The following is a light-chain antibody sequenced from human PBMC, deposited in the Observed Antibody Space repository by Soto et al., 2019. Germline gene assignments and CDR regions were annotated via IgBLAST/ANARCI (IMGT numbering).Light chain of an antibody. CDR2: EVT. V-gene: IGLV2-8*01. J-gene: IGLJ1*01. CDR3: SSYAVSNNLKV. CDR1: SSDVGGYNY. Sequence: QSALTQPPSASGSPGQSVTISCTGTSSDVGGYNYVSWYQQHPGKAPKLMIYEVTKRPSGVPDRFSGSKSGNTASLTVSGLQAEDEADYYCSSYAVSNNLKVFGTGTKLTVL.